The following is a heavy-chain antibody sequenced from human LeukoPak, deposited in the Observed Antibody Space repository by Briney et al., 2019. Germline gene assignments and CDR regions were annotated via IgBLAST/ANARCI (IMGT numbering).Heavy chain of an antibody. D-gene: IGHD2-2*01. CDR1: GFTFSSYG. Sequence: GGSLRLSCAASGFTFSSYGMHWVRQAPGKGLEWVAVIWYDGSNKCYADSVKGRFTISRDNSKNTLYLQMNSLRAEDTAVYYCARVVPAAMMPGDAFDIWGQGTMVTVSS. CDR2: IWYDGSNK. V-gene: IGHV3-33*01. J-gene: IGHJ3*02. CDR3: ARVVPAAMMPGDAFDI.